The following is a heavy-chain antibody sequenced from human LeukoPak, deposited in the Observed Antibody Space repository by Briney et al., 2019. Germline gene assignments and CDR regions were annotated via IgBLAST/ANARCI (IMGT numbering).Heavy chain of an antibody. CDR3: ARRGSGWYVDY. Sequence: RESLKISCKGSGYTFTSYWIGWVRQMPGKGLEWMGIIYPGDSDTRYSPSFQGQVSISVDKSISTAYLQWTSLKASDTAMYYCARRGSGWYVDYWGQGTLVTVSS. CDR2: IYPGDSDT. J-gene: IGHJ4*02. CDR1: GYTFTSYW. D-gene: IGHD6-19*01. V-gene: IGHV5-51*01.